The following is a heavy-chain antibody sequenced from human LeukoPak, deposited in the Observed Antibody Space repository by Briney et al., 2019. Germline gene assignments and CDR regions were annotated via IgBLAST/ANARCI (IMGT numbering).Heavy chain of an antibody. Sequence: VASVKVSCKAPGYTFTSYDINWVRQATGQGLEWMGWMNPNSGNTGYAQKFQGRVTMTRNTSTSTAYMELSSLRSEDTAVYYCARGGNDFWSGYNWFDPWGQGTLVTVSS. CDR1: GYTFTSYD. CDR2: MNPNSGNT. D-gene: IGHD3-3*01. CDR3: ARGGNDFWSGYNWFDP. J-gene: IGHJ5*02. V-gene: IGHV1-8*01.